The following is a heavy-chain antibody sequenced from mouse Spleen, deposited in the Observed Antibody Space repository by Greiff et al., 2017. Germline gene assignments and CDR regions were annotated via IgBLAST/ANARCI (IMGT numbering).Heavy chain of an antibody. J-gene: IGHJ3*01. Sequence: VQLQQSGPGLVAPSQSLSITCTVSGFSLTSYGVDWVRQSPGKGLEWLGVIWGGGSTNYNSALKSRLSISKDNSKSQVFLKMNSLQTDDTAMYYCASESHYYGSSYLSYWGQGTLVTVSA. CDR2: IWGGGST. D-gene: IGHD1-1*01. CDR1: GFSLTSYG. V-gene: IGHV2-6*01. CDR3: ASESHYYGSSYLSY.